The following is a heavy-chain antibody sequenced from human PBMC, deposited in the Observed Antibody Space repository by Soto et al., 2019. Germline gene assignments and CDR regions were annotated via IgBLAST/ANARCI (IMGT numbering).Heavy chain of an antibody. V-gene: IGHV1-18*04. Sequence: ASVKVSCKASGYTFSTYGINWVRQAPGQGLEWMGCIFPYSGNTNYAQKFQGRVTMTTDTSTTTAYMELRSLRSYDTAVYYCARGAQDTLHFAMDXWGQVTTVTVS. CDR1: GYTFSTYG. CDR2: IFPYSGNT. CDR3: ARGAQDTLHFAMDX. J-gene: IGHJ6*02.